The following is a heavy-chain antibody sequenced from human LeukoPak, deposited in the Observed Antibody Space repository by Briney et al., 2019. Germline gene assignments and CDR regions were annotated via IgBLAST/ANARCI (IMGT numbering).Heavy chain of an antibody. CDR2: IWYDGSNK. D-gene: IGHD6-13*01. Sequence: PGRSLRLSCAASGFTFSSYGMQWVRQAPGKGLEWVAVIWYDGSNKYYADSVKGRFTISRDNSKNTLYLQMNSLRAEDTAVYYCARGSVAAAGTGDYWGQGTLVTVSS. J-gene: IGHJ4*02. CDR3: ARGSVAAAGTGDY. V-gene: IGHV3-33*01. CDR1: GFTFSSYG.